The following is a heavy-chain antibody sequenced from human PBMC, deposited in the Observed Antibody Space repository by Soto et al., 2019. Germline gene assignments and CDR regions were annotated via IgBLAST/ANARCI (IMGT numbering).Heavy chain of an antibody. J-gene: IGHJ6*02. CDR2: ISSNGGST. Sequence: GGSLRLSCSASGFTFSSYAMHWVRQAPGKGLEYVSAISSNGGSTYYADSVKGRFTISRDNSKNTLYLQMSSLRAEDTAVYYCVKDHGYCSSTSCYDYYYYYAMDVWGQGTTVTVSS. D-gene: IGHD2-2*01. CDR3: VKDHGYCSSTSCYDYYYYYAMDV. V-gene: IGHV3-64D*06. CDR1: GFTFSSYA.